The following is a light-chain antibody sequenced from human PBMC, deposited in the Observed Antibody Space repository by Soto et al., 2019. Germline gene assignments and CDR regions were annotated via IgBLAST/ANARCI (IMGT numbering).Light chain of an antibody. Sequence: QAVVTQEPSLTVSPGGTVTLTCGSSTGAVTSNHHPYWFQQKAGQAPRTLIYDTSNKHSGTPARFSGSLLGDKAALTLSGAQPGDEAQYYCLLSYNAARVFGGGTKLTVL. CDR2: DTS. J-gene: IGLJ2*01. V-gene: IGLV7-46*01. CDR1: TGAVTSNHH. CDR3: LLSYNAARV.